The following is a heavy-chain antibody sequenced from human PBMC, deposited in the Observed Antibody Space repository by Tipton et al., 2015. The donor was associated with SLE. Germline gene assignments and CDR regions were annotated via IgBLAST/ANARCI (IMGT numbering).Heavy chain of an antibody. CDR3: ARHEDYYGSKRYFDL. D-gene: IGHD3-10*01. CDR1: GGSISSYY. V-gene: IGHV4-59*01. J-gene: IGHJ2*01. Sequence: TLSLTCTVSGGSISSYYWSWIRQPPGKGLEWIGYIFYSGSTNYNPSLKSRVTISVDTSKNHFSLKLSSVTAADTAVYYCARHEDYYGSKRYFDLWGRGTLVTVSS. CDR2: IFYSGST.